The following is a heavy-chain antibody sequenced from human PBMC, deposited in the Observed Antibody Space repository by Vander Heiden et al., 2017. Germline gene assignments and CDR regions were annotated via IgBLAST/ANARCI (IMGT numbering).Heavy chain of an antibody. D-gene: IGHD4-17*01. Sequence: EVQLLESGGGLIQPGGSLRLSCPASGFTFSSYAMSWVRQAPGKGLEWVSAISGSGGSTYYADSVKGRFTISRDNSKNTLYLQMNSLRAEDTAVYYCAKGTTVVIGWFDPWGQGTLVTVSS. CDR1: GFTFSSYA. J-gene: IGHJ5*02. CDR2: ISGSGGST. V-gene: IGHV3-23*01. CDR3: AKGTTVVIGWFDP.